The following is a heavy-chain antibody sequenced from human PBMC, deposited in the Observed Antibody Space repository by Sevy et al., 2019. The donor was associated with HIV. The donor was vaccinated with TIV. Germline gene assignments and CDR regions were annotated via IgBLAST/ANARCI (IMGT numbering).Heavy chain of an antibody. D-gene: IGHD4-17*01. Sequence: SENLSLTCSVSGGSVSNPNYYWGWIRQPPGKGLEWIGSIYYSGATSYNPSLESRVTTSVDTSNNRFSLILTSVTAADTAVYYCARSQHFSGDYADYAFDVWGQGTMVTVSS. CDR3: ARSQHFSGDYADYAFDV. CDR1: GGSVSNPNYY. J-gene: IGHJ3*01. V-gene: IGHV4-39*01. CDR2: IYYSGAT.